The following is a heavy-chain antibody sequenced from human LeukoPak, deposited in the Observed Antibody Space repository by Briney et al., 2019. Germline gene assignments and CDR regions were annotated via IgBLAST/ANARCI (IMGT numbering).Heavy chain of an antibody. Sequence: GGSLRLSCAASGFTFSSYAMSWVRHAPGKGLEWVSAISGSGGSTYYADSVKGRFTISRDNSKNTLYLQMNSLRAEDTAVYYCAKKGLRYFDWLLTFDYWGQGTLVTVSS. J-gene: IGHJ4*02. D-gene: IGHD3-9*01. CDR3: AKKGLRYFDWLLTFDY. CDR1: GFTFSSYA. CDR2: ISGSGGST. V-gene: IGHV3-23*01.